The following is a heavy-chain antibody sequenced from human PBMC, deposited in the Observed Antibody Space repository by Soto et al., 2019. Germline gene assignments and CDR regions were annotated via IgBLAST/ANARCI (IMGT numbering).Heavy chain of an antibody. J-gene: IGHJ4*02. D-gene: IGHD3-22*01. CDR1: GVSISSGNW. CDR3: ARLVYDSRLNYLYFDH. CDR2: VYNDGSA. Sequence: PSETLSLTCDVSGVSISSGNWWSWVRQPPGKGLEWIAEVYNDGSANYHPSLESRANISVDRSKNQFSLRLSSVPAADTGKYYCARLVYDSRLNYLYFDHWGQGTLVTVPQ. V-gene: IGHV4-4*02.